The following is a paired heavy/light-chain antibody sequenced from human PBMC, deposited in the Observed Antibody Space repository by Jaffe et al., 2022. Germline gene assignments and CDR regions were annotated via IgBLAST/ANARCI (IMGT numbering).Light chain of an antibody. CDR1: QSMRSW. CDR2: KAS. CDR3: LHYNSHSRT. J-gene: IGKJ1*01. Sequence: DIQMTQSPSTLSASVGDRVTITCRASQSMRSWLAWYQQKPGQAPKLLIYKASTLESGVPSRFSGSGSGTEFTLTISSLQPDDLATYYCLHYNSHSRTFGQGTKVEIK. V-gene: IGKV1-5*03.
Heavy chain of an antibody. CDR1: GFTFNNYV. J-gene: IGHJ5*02. CDR2: ISGNGGGT. Sequence: EVQLLESGGALVQPGGSLRLSCAASGFTFNNYVMSWVRQAPGKGLEWLSTISGNGGGTYYADSVKGRFSISRDNSKNTLDLQINSLRVEDTALYYCAKDHRAGDLWFDIWGPGTLVTVSS. D-gene: IGHD3-10*01. CDR3: AKDHRAGDLWFDI. V-gene: IGHV3-23*01.